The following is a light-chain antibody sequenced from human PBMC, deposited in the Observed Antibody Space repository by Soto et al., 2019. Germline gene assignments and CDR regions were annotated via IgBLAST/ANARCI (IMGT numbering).Light chain of an antibody. CDR2: GAS. CDR3: QESYSTPFT. CDR1: HSISSF. V-gene: IGKV1-39*01. Sequence: DIQMTQSPSSLSASVGDRVTITCRASHSISSFLNWYQQKPGKAPKLLIYGASALHSGVPSRFSGSGSGTDFTLTISPLQPEDSATYYCQESYSTPFTFGQGTRLEIK. J-gene: IGKJ5*01.